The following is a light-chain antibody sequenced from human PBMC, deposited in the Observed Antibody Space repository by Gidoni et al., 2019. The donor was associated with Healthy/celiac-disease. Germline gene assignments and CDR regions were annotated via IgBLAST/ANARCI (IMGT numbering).Light chain of an antibody. CDR2: WAS. V-gene: IGKV4-1*01. CDR3: QQYYNTPTT. J-gene: IGKJ1*01. Sequence: DIRMTQSPDSLSVSLGERATINCKSSQSVLYSSNNKNYLAWYQQKPGQPPKLLIYWASTRESGVPDRFSGSGSGTDFTLTISSLQAEDVAVYYCQQYYNTPTTFGQGTKVEIK. CDR1: QSVLYSSNNKNY.